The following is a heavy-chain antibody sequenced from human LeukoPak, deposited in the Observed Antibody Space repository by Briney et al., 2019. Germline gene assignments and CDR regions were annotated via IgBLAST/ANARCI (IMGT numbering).Heavy chain of an antibody. CDR2: IIPIFGTA. V-gene: IGHV1-69*13. J-gene: IGHJ3*02. CDR1: GGTFSSYA. CDR3: ALEELRGALDI. Sequence: ASVKVSCKASGGTFSSYAISWVRQAPGQGLEWMGGIIPIFGTANYAQKFQGRVTITADESTSTAYMELSSLRSEGTAVYYCALEELRGALDIWGQGTMVTVSS. D-gene: IGHD1-7*01.